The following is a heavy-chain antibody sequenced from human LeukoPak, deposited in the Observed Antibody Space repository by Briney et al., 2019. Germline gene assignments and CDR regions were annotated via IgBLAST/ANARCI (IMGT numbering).Heavy chain of an antibody. J-gene: IGHJ4*02. V-gene: IGHV3-9*03. D-gene: IGHD6-19*01. CDR3: AKARYSFSSSSVFDY. Sequence: GGSLRLSCAASGLTFDDYALHWVRQAPGKGLEWVSGISWNSGSIGYADSVKGRFTISRDNAKNSLYLQMNSLRVEDMALYYCAKARYSFSSSSVFDYWGQGALVTVSS. CDR2: ISWNSGSI. CDR1: GLTFDDYA.